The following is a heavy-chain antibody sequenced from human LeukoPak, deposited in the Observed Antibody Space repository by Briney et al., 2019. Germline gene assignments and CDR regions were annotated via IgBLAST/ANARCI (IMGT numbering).Heavy chain of an antibody. CDR2: IRYDGSNK. CDR1: GFTFSSYG. Sequence: GGSLRLSCAASGFTFSSYGMHWVRQAPGKGLEWVAFIRYDGSNKYYADPVKGRFTISRDNSKNTLYLQMNSLRAEDTAVYYCAKAPSADHYYDSSGFGNYMDVWGKGTTVTVSS. D-gene: IGHD3-22*01. CDR3: AKAPSADHYYDSSGFGNYMDV. V-gene: IGHV3-30*02. J-gene: IGHJ6*03.